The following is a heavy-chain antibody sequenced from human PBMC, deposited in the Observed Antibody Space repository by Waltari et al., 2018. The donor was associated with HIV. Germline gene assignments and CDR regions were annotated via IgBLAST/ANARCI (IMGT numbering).Heavy chain of an antibody. J-gene: IGHJ4*02. CDR1: GYPCIKYH. D-gene: IGHD3-16*02. V-gene: IGHV1-18*01. CDR2: ITRYTANS. Sequence: QIRLFKSDHVVRKPRASVTTSCTNAGYPCIKYHVTWVRQSLGQRLDWMGGITRYTANSNYTRESQGRVTLTTDAAAATAYLELRDLRPDDTAMYFCTRGNIWGSYRYFDYWGPGTLVTVS. CDR3: TRGNIWGSYRYFDY.